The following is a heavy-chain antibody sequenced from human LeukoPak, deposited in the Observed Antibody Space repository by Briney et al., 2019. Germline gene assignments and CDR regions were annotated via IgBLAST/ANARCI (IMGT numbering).Heavy chain of an antibody. CDR1: GYTFTSYG. CDR3: ARDYSSSGPLRGPHDS. CDR2: ISAYNGNT. D-gene: IGHD6-13*01. V-gene: IGHV1-18*01. J-gene: IGHJ4*02. Sequence: GASVKVSCKASGYTFTSYGISWVRQAPGQGLEWMGWISAYNGNTNYAQKLQGRVTMTTDTSTSTAYMELRSLRSDDTAVYYCARDYSSSGPLRGPHDSGAQETLVTVSS.